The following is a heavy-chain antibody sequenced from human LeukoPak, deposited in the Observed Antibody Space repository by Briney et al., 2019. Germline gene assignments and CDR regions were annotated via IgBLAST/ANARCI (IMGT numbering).Heavy chain of an antibody. Sequence: GGSLRLSCAASGFTFSSHTMNWVRQAPGKGLEWVSSISSSGNYIYYADSVKGRFTISRDNAKNSLYLQMNSLRAEDTAVYYCARGGAMVRGVSLLDYWGQGTLVTVSS. V-gene: IGHV3-21*01. D-gene: IGHD3-10*01. CDR1: GFTFSSHT. J-gene: IGHJ4*02. CDR3: ARGGAMVRGVSLLDY. CDR2: ISSSGNYI.